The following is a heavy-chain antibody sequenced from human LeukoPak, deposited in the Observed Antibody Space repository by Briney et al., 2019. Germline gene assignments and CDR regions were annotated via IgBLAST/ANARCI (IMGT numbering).Heavy chain of an antibody. V-gene: IGHV4-59*01. CDR3: ARVNKRTYYYGSGSYWFDY. CDR1: GGSISSYY. CDR2: IYYSGST. D-gene: IGHD3-10*01. J-gene: IGHJ4*02. Sequence: KPSETLSLTCTVSGGSISSYYWSWIRQPPGKGLEWVGYIYYSGSTNYNPSLKSRVTLSVDTSKNQFSLKLSSVTAADTAVYYCARVNKRTYYYGSGSYWFDYWGQGTLVTVSS.